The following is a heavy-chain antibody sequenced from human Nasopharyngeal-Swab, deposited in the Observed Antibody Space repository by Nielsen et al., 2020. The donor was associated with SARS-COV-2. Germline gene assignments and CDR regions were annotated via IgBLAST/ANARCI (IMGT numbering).Heavy chain of an antibody. Sequence: VGSLRLSCTASGFTFSSYSMNCVRQAPGKGLEWVSYISSSSSTIYYADSVKGRFTISRNNAKNSLYLQMNSLRDEDTAVYYCARGNYDSSGYYSRGAFDIWGQGTMVTVSS. CDR1: GFTFSSYS. V-gene: IGHV3-48*02. J-gene: IGHJ3*02. D-gene: IGHD3-22*01. CDR3: ARGNYDSSGYYSRGAFDI. CDR2: ISSSSSTI.